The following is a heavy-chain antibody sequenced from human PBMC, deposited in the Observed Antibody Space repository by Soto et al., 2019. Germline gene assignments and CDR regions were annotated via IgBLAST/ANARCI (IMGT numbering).Heavy chain of an antibody. CDR2: INTYNGNT. Sequence: QVQLVQSGGEVKKPGASVKVSCKASGYTFTSYSINWVRQAPGQGLEWMGWINTYNGNTKYAQKLQGRVTMTTDSSTNTAYMELRTLRFDDTAVYYCARDGRFSGTAYYVDLWGRGTLVTVSS. J-gene: IGHJ2*01. CDR1: GYTFTSYS. V-gene: IGHV1-18*01. D-gene: IGHD1-26*01. CDR3: ARDGRFSGTAYYVDL.